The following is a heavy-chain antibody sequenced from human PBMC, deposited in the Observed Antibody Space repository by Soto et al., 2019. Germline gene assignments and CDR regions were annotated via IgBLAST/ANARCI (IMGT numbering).Heavy chain of an antibody. CDR3: ARDQRGGYYYYYYMDV. CDR2: ISSSSSYI. J-gene: IGHJ6*03. D-gene: IGHD2-15*01. Sequence: EVQLVESGGGLVKPGGSLRLSCAASGFTFSSYSMNWVRQAPGKGLEWVSSISSSSSYIYDADSVKGRFTISRDNAKNSLYLQMNSLRAEDTAVYYCARDQRGGYYYYYYMDVWGKGTTVTVSS. CDR1: GFTFSSYS. V-gene: IGHV3-21*01.